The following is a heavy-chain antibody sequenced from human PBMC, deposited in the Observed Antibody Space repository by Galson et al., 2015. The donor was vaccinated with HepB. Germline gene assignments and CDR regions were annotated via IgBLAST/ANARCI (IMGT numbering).Heavy chain of an antibody. CDR3: ARDLLIVATHYFDY. CDR2: IKQDGSEK. CDR1: GFTFSSYR. V-gene: IGHV3-7*03. Sequence: SLRLSCAASGFTFSSYRMSWVRQAPGKGLEWVANIKQDGSEKYYVDSVKGRFTISRDNAKNSLYLQMNSLRAEDTAVYYCARDLLIVATHYFDYWGQGTLVTVSS. D-gene: IGHD5-12*01. J-gene: IGHJ4*02.